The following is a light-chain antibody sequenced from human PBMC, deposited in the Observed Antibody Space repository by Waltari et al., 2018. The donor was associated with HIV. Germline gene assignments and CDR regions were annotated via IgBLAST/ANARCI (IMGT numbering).Light chain of an antibody. V-gene: IGKV1-39*01. CDR3: QQSFSSPLT. Sequence: DIQMTQSPSSLSASVGDSVTITCRASQTVTNKVNWYQQKPGKAPKVLIYDASTLKSGVPSRFRGGGSWTDFTRTITSLQLDDFATYFCQQSFSSPLTFGPGTKVDI. J-gene: IGKJ3*01. CDR1: QTVTNK. CDR2: DAS.